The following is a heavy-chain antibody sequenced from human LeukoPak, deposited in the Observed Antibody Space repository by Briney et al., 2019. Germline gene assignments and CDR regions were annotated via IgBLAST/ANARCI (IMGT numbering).Heavy chain of an antibody. V-gene: IGHV3-9*01. CDR3: ARDDYNTLGYNFHH. J-gene: IGHJ1*01. Sequence: GGSLRLSCVASGFTFADHAMHWVRRAPGQGLEWVTGINWTKDGIVYAASVKGRFTVSRDNAKNTLYLQMNGLRPADTAFYYCARDDYNTLGYNFHHWGQGTLVTVSS. CDR1: GFTFADHA. D-gene: IGHD1-1*01. CDR2: INWTKDGI.